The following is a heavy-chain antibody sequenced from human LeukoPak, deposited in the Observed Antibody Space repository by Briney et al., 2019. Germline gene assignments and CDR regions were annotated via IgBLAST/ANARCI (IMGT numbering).Heavy chain of an antibody. V-gene: IGHV3-48*04. CDR1: GFTFNDYT. J-gene: IGHJ4*02. Sequence: GGSLRLSCAASGFTFNDYTMTWVRQAPGKGLEWISYISSGGGSIYYADCVKGRFSISRDNAKNSLYLQMSSLRAEDTAVYYCARENSVFGFDYRGQGTLVTVSS. D-gene: IGHD3-16*01. CDR2: ISSGGGSI. CDR3: ARENSVFGFDY.